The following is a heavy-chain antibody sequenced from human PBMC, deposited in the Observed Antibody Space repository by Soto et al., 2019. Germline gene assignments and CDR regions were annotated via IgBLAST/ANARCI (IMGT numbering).Heavy chain of an antibody. CDR1: GYTFTSYA. CDR3: ARGSVVGFDP. D-gene: IGHD2-15*01. J-gene: IGHJ5*02. V-gene: IGHV1-3*01. Sequence: QVKLVQSGAEVKKPGASVKVSVKASGYTFTSYAMHWLRQAPGQRLEWMGWINAGNGNTKYSQKFQGRVTITRDTPASTAYMELSSLRSEDTAVYYCARGSVVGFDPWGQGTLVTVSS. CDR2: INAGNGNT.